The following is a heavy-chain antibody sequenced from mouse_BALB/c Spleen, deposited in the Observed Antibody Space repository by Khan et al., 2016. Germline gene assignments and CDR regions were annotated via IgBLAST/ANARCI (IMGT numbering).Heavy chain of an antibody. V-gene: IGHV3-2*02. Sequence: EVQLQESGPGLVKPSQSLSLTCTVTGYSITSDYAWNWIRQFPGNKLEWMGYISYSGSTSYNPSLKSRISITRDTSTNQFFLQLTSVTTEDTATHYSARGRGIFDYWGQGTTLTVSS. CDR2: ISYSGST. CDR3: ARGRGIFDY. CDR1: GYSITSDYA. J-gene: IGHJ2*01.